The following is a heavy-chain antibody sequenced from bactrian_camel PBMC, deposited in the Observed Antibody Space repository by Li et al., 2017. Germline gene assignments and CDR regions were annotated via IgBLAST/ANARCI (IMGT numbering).Heavy chain of an antibody. D-gene: IGHD7*01. Sequence: SGGGLVQPGGSLRLSCAASGFTFSNYYMTWIRQAPGKGLEWVSSIYGEGSKTDYADSVKGRFTISRDNAKNTLYLQMTSLKPEDTAMYYCAIDHWCTFPRPNWGQGTQVTVS. CDR2: IYGEGSKT. CDR1: GFTFSNYY. V-gene: IGHV3-2*01. J-gene: IGHJ4*01. CDR3: AIDHWCTFPRPN.